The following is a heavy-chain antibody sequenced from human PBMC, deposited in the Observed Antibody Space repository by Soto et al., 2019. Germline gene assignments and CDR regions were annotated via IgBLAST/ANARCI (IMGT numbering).Heavy chain of an antibody. D-gene: IGHD5-12*01. CDR3: ARDHVMATITRTGFDY. V-gene: IGHV1-69*01. J-gene: IGHJ4*02. Sequence: QVQLVQSGAEVKKPGSSLKVSCKASGGTFSSYAISWVRQAPDQGLDWMGGFILIFGTANYAQKFQGRVTITADESTSTAYMELSSLRSEDTAVYYCARDHVMATITRTGFDYWGQGTLVTVSS. CDR2: FILIFGTA. CDR1: GGTFSSYA.